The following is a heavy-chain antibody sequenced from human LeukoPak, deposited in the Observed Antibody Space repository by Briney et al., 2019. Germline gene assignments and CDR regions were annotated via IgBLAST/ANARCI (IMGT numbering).Heavy chain of an antibody. J-gene: IGHJ4*02. CDR2: ISSSSGTI. Sequence: GGSLRLSCAASGFPFSSYSMNWVRQAPGKGLEWVSYISSSSGTIYYIDAVKGRFTISRDNAKNSLYLQMDSLRDEDTAVYYCARYCSGGYCYSPFSFDYWGQGTLVTVSS. CDR3: ARYCSGGYCYSPFSFDY. V-gene: IGHV3-48*02. D-gene: IGHD2-15*01. CDR1: GFPFSSYS.